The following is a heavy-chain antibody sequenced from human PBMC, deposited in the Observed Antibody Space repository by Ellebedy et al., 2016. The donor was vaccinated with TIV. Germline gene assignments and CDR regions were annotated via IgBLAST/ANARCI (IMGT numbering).Heavy chain of an antibody. J-gene: IGHJ4*02. CDR1: GDSFVAYA. V-gene: IGHV1-18*01. D-gene: IGHD3-10*01. CDR2: INPYNRYP. Sequence: AASVNVSCKASGDSFVAYAFHWVRQAPGQGLEWMGWINPYNRYPDYAQLFRGRLTMTTDTPAGTAYMELRSLSSDDTAVYYCARGSPHSLYGSGEYGADSWGQGTLITVSS. CDR3: ARGSPHSLYGSGEYGADS.